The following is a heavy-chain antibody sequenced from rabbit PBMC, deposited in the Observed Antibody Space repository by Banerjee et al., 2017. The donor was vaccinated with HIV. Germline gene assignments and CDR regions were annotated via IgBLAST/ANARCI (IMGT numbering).Heavy chain of an antibody. D-gene: IGHD1-1*01. J-gene: IGHJ4*01. CDR2: FISSSRNV. V-gene: IGHV1S45*01. Sequence: QEPLKESGGGLVTPGGYLTLTCTASGFDISSYHMCWVRQAPGKGLEWIGCFISSSRNVVYARWATGQFPIPKPSSTPVTLQRTSLTAGETATYLCARDLASVIGGNFNLWGKGPLVPV. CDR1: GFDISSYH. CDR3: ARDLASVIGGNFNL.